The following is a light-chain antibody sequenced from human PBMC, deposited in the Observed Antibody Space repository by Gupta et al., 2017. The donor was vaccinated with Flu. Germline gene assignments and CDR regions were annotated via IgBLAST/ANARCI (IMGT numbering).Light chain of an antibody. CDR1: QSLLHINGYNY. V-gene: IGKV2-28*01. J-gene: IGKJ1*01. CDR3: MQALQTPWT. Sequence: DIVMTQSPLSLPVTPGEPASISCRSSQSLLHINGYNYLDWYLQKPGQSPQLLIHLASNRASGVPDRFRGSGSGRDFTLRISRVEAADVGVYYCMQALQTPWTFGQGTKVDIK. CDR2: LAS.